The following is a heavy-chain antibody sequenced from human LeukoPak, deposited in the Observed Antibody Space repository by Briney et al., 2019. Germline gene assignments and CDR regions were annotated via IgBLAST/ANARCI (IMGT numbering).Heavy chain of an antibody. Sequence: GESLQISCKRSGYTFNVYWIGWVRQMPGKGLEWMGIIYPGDSDTRYSPSFQGRVTISVDKSIRTAYLQWSSLKASDTAMYYCARHSDFESYGSGSYPLPDYWGQGTLVTVSS. CDR2: IYPGDSDT. D-gene: IGHD3-10*01. CDR3: ARHSDFESYGSGSYPLPDY. V-gene: IGHV5-51*01. J-gene: IGHJ4*02. CDR1: GYTFNVYW.